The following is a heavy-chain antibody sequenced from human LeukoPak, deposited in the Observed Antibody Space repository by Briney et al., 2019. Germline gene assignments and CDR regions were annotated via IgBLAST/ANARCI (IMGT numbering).Heavy chain of an antibody. J-gene: IGHJ1*01. CDR3: AREDDPIVYFQH. CDR2: ISSSSSYI. Sequence: GGYLRLSCAASGFTFSSYSMNWVRQAPGKGLEWVSSISSSSSYIYYADSVKGRFTISRDNAKNSLYLQMNSLRAEDTAVYYCAREDDPIVYFQHWGQGTLVTVSS. D-gene: IGHD3-16*02. V-gene: IGHV3-21*01. CDR1: GFTFSSYS.